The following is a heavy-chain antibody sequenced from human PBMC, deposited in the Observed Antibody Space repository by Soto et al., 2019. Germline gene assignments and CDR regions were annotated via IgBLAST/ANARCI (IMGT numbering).Heavy chain of an antibody. CDR1: GLTFGSRA. CDR3: ARGSTESYPGSRIFDF. CDR2: ITDNGGDA. V-gene: IGHV3-23*01. J-gene: IGHJ4*02. Sequence: EVQLLESGVDLKQPGGSLRLSCVASGLTFGSRAMSWVRQAPGEGLQWVATITDNGGDAKYADSVRGRFVISRDNSKKTLYLQMTSLTAEDSAMYFCARGSTESYPGSRIFDFWGRGTLVTVSS. D-gene: IGHD3-10*01.